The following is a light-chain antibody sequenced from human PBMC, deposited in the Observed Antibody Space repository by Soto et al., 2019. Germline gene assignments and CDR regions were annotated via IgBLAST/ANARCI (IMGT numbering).Light chain of an antibody. CDR3: QQSYSTPPG. CDR2: AAS. V-gene: IGKV1-39*01. J-gene: IGKJ4*01. Sequence: DIQMTQSPSSLSASVGDRFTITCRASQSISSYLNWYQQKPGKAPKLLIYAASSLQSGVPSRFSGSGSGTDFTLTISSLQPEDFATYYCQQSYSTPPGFGGGTKVEIK. CDR1: QSISSY.